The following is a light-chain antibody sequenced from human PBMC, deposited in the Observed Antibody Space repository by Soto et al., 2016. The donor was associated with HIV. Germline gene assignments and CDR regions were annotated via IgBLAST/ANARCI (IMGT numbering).Light chain of an antibody. CDR1: QGIDSY. V-gene: IGKV1-9*01. CDR2: ASS. Sequence: DIQLTQSPSFLSASIGERVTFTCRASQGIDSYLAWYQLKPGTAPKLLIYASSTLQSGVPSRFSGSGSGTEFTLTITSLQPEDFATYYCQQYNSYSRTFGQGTKVEIK. CDR3: QQYNSYSRT. J-gene: IGKJ1*01.